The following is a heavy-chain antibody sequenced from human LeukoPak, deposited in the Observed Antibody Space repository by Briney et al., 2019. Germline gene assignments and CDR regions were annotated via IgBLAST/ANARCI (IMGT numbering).Heavy chain of an antibody. Sequence: SETLSLTCTGSGGSISSYYWSWIRQPPGKGLEWIGYIYYSGSTNYNPSLKSRVTISVDTSKNQFSLKLSSVSAADTAVYYCARDVGYDYGMDVWGQGTTVTVSS. D-gene: IGHD5-12*01. CDR1: GGSISSYY. J-gene: IGHJ6*02. CDR2: IYYSGST. CDR3: ARDVGYDYGMDV. V-gene: IGHV4-59*01.